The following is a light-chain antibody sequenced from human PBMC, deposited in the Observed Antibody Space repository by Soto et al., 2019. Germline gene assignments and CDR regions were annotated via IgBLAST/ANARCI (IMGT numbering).Light chain of an antibody. CDR1: QSVSSN. J-gene: IGKJ2*01. V-gene: IGKV3-15*01. CDR3: QQYNNWPPNT. CDR2: GAS. Sequence: TLSVSPGERATLSCRASQSVSSNLAWYQQKPGQAPRLLIYGASTRATGIPARFSGSGSGTEFTLTISSLQSEDFAVYYCQQYNNWPPNTFGQGTKVDIK.